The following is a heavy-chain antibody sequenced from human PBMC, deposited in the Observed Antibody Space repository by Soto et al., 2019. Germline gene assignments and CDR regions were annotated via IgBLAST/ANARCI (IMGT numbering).Heavy chain of an antibody. J-gene: IGHJ4*02. CDR1: GFAFTSYS. CDR3: ARGRTCTGATCYGGGDY. D-gene: IGHD2-15*01. V-gene: IGHV3-21*02. Sequence: DVQLVESGGGLVKPGGSLRLSCVACGFAFTSYSMLWVRQPPGKGLEWVSSISSDNNYIYYADSVKGRFTISRDNAKNSLYLQMISLRAEDTAVYYCARGRTCTGATCYGGGDYWGQGTLVTVSS. CDR2: ISSDNNYI.